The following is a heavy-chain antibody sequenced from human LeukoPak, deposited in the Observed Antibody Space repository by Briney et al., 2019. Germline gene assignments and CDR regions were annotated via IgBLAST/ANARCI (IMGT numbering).Heavy chain of an antibody. Sequence: ASVKVSCKASGYTFTSYDINWVRQATGQGLEWMGWMNPNSGNTGYAQKFQGRVTMTRNTSISTAYMELSSLRSEDTAVYYCARVKYYYGSGSPGFDPWGQGTLVTVSS. CDR1: GYTFTSYD. CDR3: ARVKYYYGSGSPGFDP. V-gene: IGHV1-8*01. CDR2: MNPNSGNT. D-gene: IGHD3-10*01. J-gene: IGHJ5*02.